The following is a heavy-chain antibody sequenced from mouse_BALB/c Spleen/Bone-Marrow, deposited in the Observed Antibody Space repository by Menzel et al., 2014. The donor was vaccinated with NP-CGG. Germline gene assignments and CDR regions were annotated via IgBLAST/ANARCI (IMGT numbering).Heavy chain of an antibody. CDR1: GYTFTSCW. CDR2: INPSTGYT. V-gene: IGHV1-7*01. J-gene: IGHJ1*01. CDR3: ARDWYFDV. Sequence: VQLQQSGAELAKPGASVKMSCKASGYTFTSCWMHWVKQRPGQGLEWIGYINPSTGYTEYNQKFEDKATLTADKSSSTAYMQPSSLTSEDSAVYYCARDWYFDVWGAGTTVTVSS.